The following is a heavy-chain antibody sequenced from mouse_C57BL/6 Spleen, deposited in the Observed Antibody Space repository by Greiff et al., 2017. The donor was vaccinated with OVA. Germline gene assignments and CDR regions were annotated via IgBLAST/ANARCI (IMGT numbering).Heavy chain of an antibody. V-gene: IGHV1-61*01. CDR3: ARDITTVVAHWYFDV. D-gene: IGHD1-1*01. CDR2: IYPSDSET. J-gene: IGHJ1*03. CDR1: GYTFTSYW. Sequence: VQLQQPGAELVRPGSSVKLSCKASGYTFTSYWMDWVKQRPGQGLEWIGNIYPSDSETHYNQKFKDKATLTVDKSSSTAYMQLSSLTSEDSAVYYCARDITTVVAHWYFDVWGTGTTVTVSS.